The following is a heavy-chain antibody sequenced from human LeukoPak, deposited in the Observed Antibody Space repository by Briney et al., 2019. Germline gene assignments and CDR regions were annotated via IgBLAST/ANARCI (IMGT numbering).Heavy chain of an antibody. Sequence: GASVKVSCEASGYTFTSYYMHWVRQAPGEGLEWIGIINPTGGSTSYAQKFQGRVTMTRDTSTSTVYMELSSLRSEDTAVYYCARDHYHKIHSVMVTAPDYWGQGTLVIVSS. D-gene: IGHD2-21*02. CDR2: INPTGGST. CDR3: ARDHYHKIHSVMVTAPDY. V-gene: IGHV1-46*01. J-gene: IGHJ4*02. CDR1: GYTFTSYY.